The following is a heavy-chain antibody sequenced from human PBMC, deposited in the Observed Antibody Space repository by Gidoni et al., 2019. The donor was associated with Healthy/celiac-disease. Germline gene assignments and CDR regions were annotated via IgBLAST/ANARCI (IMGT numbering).Heavy chain of an antibody. V-gene: IGHV1-69*06. CDR2: IFPSFGTA. Sequence: QVQLVQSGAEVKKPGSSVKVYCKASGGTFSSYAISWVRQAPGQGLEWMGGIFPSFGTANYAQKFQGRVTITADKSTSTAYMELSSLRSEDTAVYYCARVSRAGSGSLDNWFDPWGQGTLVTVSS. CDR3: ARVSRAGSGSLDNWFDP. CDR1: GGTFSSYA. J-gene: IGHJ5*02. D-gene: IGHD3-10*01.